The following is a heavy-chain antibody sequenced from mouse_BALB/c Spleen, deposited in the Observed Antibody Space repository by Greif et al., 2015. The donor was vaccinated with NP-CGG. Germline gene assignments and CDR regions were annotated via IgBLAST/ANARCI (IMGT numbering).Heavy chain of an antibody. V-gene: IGHV10-3*03. CDR1: GFTFNTYA. Sequence: EVQGVESGGGLVQPKGSLKLSCAASGFTFNTYAMHWVCQAPGKGLEWVARIRSKSNNYATYYADSVKDRFTISRDDSQSMLYLQMNNLKTEDTAMYYCVREDYHYAMDYWGQGTSVTVSS. J-gene: IGHJ4*01. CDR3: VREDYHYAMDY. D-gene: IGHD5-5*01. CDR2: IRSKSNNYAT.